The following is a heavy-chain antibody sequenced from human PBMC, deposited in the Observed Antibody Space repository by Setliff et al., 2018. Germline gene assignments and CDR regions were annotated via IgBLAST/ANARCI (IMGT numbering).Heavy chain of an antibody. CDR3: ARDVGFYGESD. V-gene: IGHV3-7*03. CDR1: GFTFSGYW. J-gene: IGHJ4*02. Sequence: GGSLRLSCAASGFTFSGYWLSWVRQAPGKGLEWVANINQDGSEKYYVASVKGRFTISRDNAKNSLYLQMNSLRAEDTAVYYCARDVGFYGESDWGQGTLVTV. CDR2: INQDGSEK. D-gene: IGHD4-17*01.